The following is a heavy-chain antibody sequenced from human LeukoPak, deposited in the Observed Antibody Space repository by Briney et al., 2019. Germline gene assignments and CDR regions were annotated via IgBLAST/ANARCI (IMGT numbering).Heavy chain of an antibody. CDR3: ARDGTSGYDFNYYYYYGMDV. D-gene: IGHD5-12*01. J-gene: IGHJ6*02. V-gene: IGHV1-18*01. CDR2: ISAYNGNT. Sequence: ASVKVSCKASGYTFTSYGISWVRQAPGQGLEWMGWISAYNGNTNYAQKLQGRVTMTTDTSTSTAYMELRSLRSEDTAVYYCARDGTSGYDFNYYYYYGMDVWGQGTTVTVSS. CDR1: GYTFTSYG.